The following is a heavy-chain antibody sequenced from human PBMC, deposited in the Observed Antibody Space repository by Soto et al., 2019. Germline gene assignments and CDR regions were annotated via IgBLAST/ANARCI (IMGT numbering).Heavy chain of an antibody. CDR3: AREKRRGYSGYDTFDY. D-gene: IGHD5-12*01. CDR1: GGSFSGYY. Sequence: SETLSLTCAVYGGSFSGYYWSWIRQPPGKGLEWIGEINHCGSTNYNPSLKSRVTISVDTSKNQFSLKLSSVTAADTAVYCCAREKRRGYSGYDTFDYWGQGTLVTVSS. J-gene: IGHJ4*02. CDR2: INHCGST. V-gene: IGHV4-34*01.